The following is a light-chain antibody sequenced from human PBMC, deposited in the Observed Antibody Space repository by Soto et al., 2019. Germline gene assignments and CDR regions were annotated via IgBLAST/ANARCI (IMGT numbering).Light chain of an antibody. CDR1: QSVSSSY. CDR3: QQYGNSVRT. J-gene: IGKJ1*01. Sequence: EIVLTQSPGPLSLSPGERATPSCRASQSVSSSYLAWYQQKPGQAPRLLIHGASVRATGIPDRFSGSGSGTDFSLTISRLEPEDFAVYYCQQYGNSVRTFGQGTKVDIK. CDR2: GAS. V-gene: IGKV3-20*01.